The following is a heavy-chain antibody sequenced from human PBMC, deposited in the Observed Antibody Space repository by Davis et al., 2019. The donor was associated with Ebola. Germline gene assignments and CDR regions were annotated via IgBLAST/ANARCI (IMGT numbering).Heavy chain of an antibody. V-gene: IGHV3-21*01. CDR3: ARRIILSSRGGVDV. CDR2: FGASSNDI. CDR1: GFTFKTFA. J-gene: IGHJ6*02. Sequence: GESLKISCAASGFTFKTFAMYWFRQPPGKGLEWVSPFGASSNDISYADSVKGRFTTSRDNAKDSLYLHMNSLRDEDMAVYYCARRIILSSRGGVDVWGQGTTVTVSS. D-gene: IGHD2-2*01.